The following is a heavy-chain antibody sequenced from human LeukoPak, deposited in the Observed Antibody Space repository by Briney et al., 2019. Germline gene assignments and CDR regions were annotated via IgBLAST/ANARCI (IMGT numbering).Heavy chain of an antibody. CDR3: ARVRGKQLVRLDY. D-gene: IGHD6-13*01. Sequence: LRETLSLTCTVSGGSISSYYWSWIRQPPGKGLEWIGYIYYSGSTNYNPSLKSRVTISVDTSKNQFSLKLSSVTAADTAVYYCARVRGKQLVRLDYWGQGTLVTVSS. J-gene: IGHJ4*02. V-gene: IGHV4-59*01. CDR2: IYYSGST. CDR1: GGSISSYY.